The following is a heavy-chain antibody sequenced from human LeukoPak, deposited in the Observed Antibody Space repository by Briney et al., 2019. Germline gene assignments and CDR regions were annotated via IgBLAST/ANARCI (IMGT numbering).Heavy chain of an antibody. V-gene: IGHV1-2*02. CDR1: GYTFTGYY. CDR3: ARVRLWFGEFQP. D-gene: IGHD3-10*01. J-gene: IGHJ5*02. CDR2: INPNSGGT. Sequence: GASAKVSCKASGYTFTGYYMHWVRQAPGQGLEWMGWINPNSGGTNYAQKFQGRVTMTRDTSISTAYMELSRLRSDDTAVYYCARVRLWFGEFQPWGQGTLVTVSS.